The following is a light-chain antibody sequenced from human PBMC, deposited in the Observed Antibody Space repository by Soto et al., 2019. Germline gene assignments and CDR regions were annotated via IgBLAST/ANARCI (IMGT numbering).Light chain of an antibody. J-gene: IGKJ1*01. CDR2: GAS. V-gene: IGKV3-15*01. Sequence: EVLMTQSPDSLSVSPGERAILSCRASQSVSTELAWYQQKPGQGPRLLIYGASTRATGIPARFTGSGSGTEFTLTISNLQSEDSAVYYCQQYDNWPPITFGQGTKVEI. CDR3: QQYDNWPPIT. CDR1: QSVSTE.